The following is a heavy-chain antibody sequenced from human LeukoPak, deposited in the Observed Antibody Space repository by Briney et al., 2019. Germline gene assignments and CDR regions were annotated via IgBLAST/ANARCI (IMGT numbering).Heavy chain of an antibody. D-gene: IGHD3-10*01. Sequence: GGSLRLSCTASGFTFSSHAMHWVRQAPGKGLEWVTVVSFDGSNKYYADSVKGRLTISRDNPKNTMYLQMNSLRAEDTAVYYCARPPRRGLWFAEFRPKGPYYFDYWGQGTLVTVSS. J-gene: IGHJ4*02. CDR2: VSFDGSNK. V-gene: IGHV3-30-3*01. CDR1: GFTFSSHA. CDR3: ARPPRRGLWFAEFRPKGPYYFDY.